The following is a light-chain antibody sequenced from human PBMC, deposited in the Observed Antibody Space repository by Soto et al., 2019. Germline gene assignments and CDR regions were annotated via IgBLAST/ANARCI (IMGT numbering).Light chain of an antibody. CDR2: WAS. V-gene: IGKV4-1*01. CDR3: QHYYTTPRT. Sequence: DIVMTQSPDSLPVSLGERATINCKSSQSVLYSSNNKNYLAWYQQKPGQPPKLLIYWASIRASGVPDRFSGSGSGTDFTLTISSLQVEDVAVYYCQHYYTTPRTFGQGTRLEIK. J-gene: IGKJ2*02. CDR1: QSVLYSSNNKNY.